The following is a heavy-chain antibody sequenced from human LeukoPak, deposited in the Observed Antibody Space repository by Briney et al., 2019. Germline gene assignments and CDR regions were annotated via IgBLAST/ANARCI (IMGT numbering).Heavy chain of an antibody. Sequence: PGGSLRLSCEASGFTFSSYAMSWVRQAPGKGLEWVSAISGSGGSTYYADSVKGRFTISRDNSKNTLYLQMNSLRAEDTAVYYCAKDSRNDRANNWFDPWGQGTLVTVSS. V-gene: IGHV3-23*01. D-gene: IGHD1-1*01. CDR3: AKDSRNDRANNWFDP. CDR2: ISGSGGST. J-gene: IGHJ5*02. CDR1: GFTFSSYA.